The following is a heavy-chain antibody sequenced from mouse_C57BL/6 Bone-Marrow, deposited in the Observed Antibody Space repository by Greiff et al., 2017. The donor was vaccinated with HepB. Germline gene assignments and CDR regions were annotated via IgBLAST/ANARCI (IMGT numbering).Heavy chain of an antibody. CDR1: GFTFSDYY. J-gene: IGHJ3*01. CDR3: ARHDGYYWFAY. Sequence: EVKLMESGGGLVQPGGSLKLSCAASGFTFSDYYMYWVRQTPEKRLEWVAYISNGGGSTYYPDTVKGRFTISRDNAKNTLYLQMSRLKSEDTAMYYCARHDGYYWFAYWGQGTLVTVSA. CDR2: ISNGGGST. D-gene: IGHD2-3*01. V-gene: IGHV5-12*01.